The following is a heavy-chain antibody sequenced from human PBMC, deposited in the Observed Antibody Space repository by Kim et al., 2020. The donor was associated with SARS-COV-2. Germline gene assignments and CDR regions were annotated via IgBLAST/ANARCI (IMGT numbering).Heavy chain of an antibody. V-gene: IGHV6-1*01. CDR1: GDSVSSNSAA. J-gene: IGHJ6*03. CDR3: ARDQGPKYCSSTSCPWGYYYYMDV. Sequence: SQTLSLTCAISGDSVSSNSAAWHWIRQSPSRGLEWLGRTYYRSKWYNDYAVSVKSRITINPDTSKNQFSLQLNSVTPEDTAVYYCARDQGPKYCSSTSCPWGYYYYMDVWGKGTTVTVSS. CDR2: TYYRSKWYN. D-gene: IGHD2-2*01.